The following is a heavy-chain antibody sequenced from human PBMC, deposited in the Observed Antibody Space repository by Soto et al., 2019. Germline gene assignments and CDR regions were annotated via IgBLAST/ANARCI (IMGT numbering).Heavy chain of an antibody. CDR3: ARGRSGYSYAHRNGNWFDP. CDR1: GGSFSGYY. Sequence: TSETLSLTCAVYGGSFSGYYWSWIRQPPGKGLEWIGEINHSGSTNYNPSLKSRVTISVDTSKNQFSLKLSSVTAADTAVYYCARGRSGYSYAHRNGNWFDPWGQGTLVTVSS. V-gene: IGHV4-34*01. D-gene: IGHD5-18*01. CDR2: INHSGST. J-gene: IGHJ5*02.